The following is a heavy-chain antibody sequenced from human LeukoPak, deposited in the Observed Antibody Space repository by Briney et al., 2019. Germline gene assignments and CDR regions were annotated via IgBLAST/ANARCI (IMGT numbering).Heavy chain of an antibody. CDR1: GFTFSSYA. D-gene: IGHD3-10*01. J-gene: IGHJ4*02. Sequence: GGSLRLSCAASGFTFSSYAMSWVRQAPGKGLEWVSAISGSGGSTFYADSVKGRFTISRDNSKNTLYLQMNSLRAEDTAVYYCAKRAKGVSSGGVVYWGQGTLVTVSS. V-gene: IGHV3-23*01. CDR2: ISGSGGST. CDR3: AKRAKGVSSGGVVY.